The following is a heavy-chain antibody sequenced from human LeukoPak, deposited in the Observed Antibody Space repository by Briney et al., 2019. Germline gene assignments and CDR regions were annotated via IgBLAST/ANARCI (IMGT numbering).Heavy chain of an antibody. Sequence: GGSLRLSCAASGFTFSSYAMSWVRQAPGQGLEWVSAISGSGGSTYYADSVKGRFTISRDNSKSTLFLQMNSLRDEDTAVYYCAKDGDGGSYYVLFDYWGQGALVTVSS. CDR3: AKDGDGGSYYVLFDY. D-gene: IGHD1-26*01. CDR2: ISGSGGST. J-gene: IGHJ4*02. V-gene: IGHV3-23*01. CDR1: GFTFSSYA.